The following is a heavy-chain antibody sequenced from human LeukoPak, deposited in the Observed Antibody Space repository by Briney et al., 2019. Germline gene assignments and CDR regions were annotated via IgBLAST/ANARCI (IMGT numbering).Heavy chain of an antibody. J-gene: IGHJ4*02. CDR1: GGSISSHY. CDR3: ARNRYYFEPFDY. CDR2: IYYSGST. V-gene: IGHV4-59*11. D-gene: IGHD3-22*01. Sequence: SETLFLTCTVSGGSISSHYWSWIRQPPGKGLEWIGYIYYSGSTNYNPSLKSRVTISVDTSKNQFSLKLSSVTAADTAVYYCARNRYYFEPFDYWGQGTLVTVSS.